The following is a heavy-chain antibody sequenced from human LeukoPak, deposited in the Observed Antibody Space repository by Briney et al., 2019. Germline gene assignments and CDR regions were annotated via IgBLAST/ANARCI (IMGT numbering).Heavy chain of an antibody. CDR1: GFIFSNYE. CDR2: ISTGGNDI. V-gene: IGHV3-48*03. D-gene: IGHD1-26*01. CDR3: ARGAQWVLDY. Sequence: GGSLRLSCAASGFIFSNYEINWVRQAPGEGLEWVSYISTGGNDIKYADSVRGRFTISRDNAKNSLYLQLNSLRADDTAVYYCARGAQWVLDYWGRGTLVTVSS. J-gene: IGHJ4*02.